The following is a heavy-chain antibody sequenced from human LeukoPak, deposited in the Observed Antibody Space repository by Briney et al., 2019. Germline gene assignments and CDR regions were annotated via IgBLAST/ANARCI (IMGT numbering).Heavy chain of an antibody. Sequence: GRSLRLSCAASGFTFSSYGMHWVRQAPGKGLEWVAVIWYDGSNKYYADSVKGRFTISRDNSKNSLYLQMNSLRTEDTAFYYCAKEVVPYYYYGMDVWGQGTTVIVSS. D-gene: IGHD2-15*01. V-gene: IGHV3-33*03. CDR3: AKEVVPYYYYGMDV. CDR1: GFTFSSYG. CDR2: IWYDGSNK. J-gene: IGHJ6*02.